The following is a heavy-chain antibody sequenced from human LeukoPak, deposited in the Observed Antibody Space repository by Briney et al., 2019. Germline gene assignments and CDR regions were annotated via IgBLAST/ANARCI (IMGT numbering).Heavy chain of an antibody. Sequence: GGSLRLSCAASGFKFSSYSMNWVRQAPGKGLEWFSYISSSSNTIYYADSVKGRFTISRDNAKNSLYLHMNSLRAEDTAVYYCARDWGGDYVALFHYWGQGTLVTVSS. CDR2: ISSSSNTI. CDR3: ARDWGGDYVALFHY. CDR1: GFKFSSYS. J-gene: IGHJ4*02. D-gene: IGHD4-17*01. V-gene: IGHV3-48*01.